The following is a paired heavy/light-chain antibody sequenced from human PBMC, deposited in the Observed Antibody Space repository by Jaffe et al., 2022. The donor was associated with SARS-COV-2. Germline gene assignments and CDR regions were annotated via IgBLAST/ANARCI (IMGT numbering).Heavy chain of an antibody. CDR1: GFTFSDYY. J-gene: IGHJ4*02. Sequence: QVQLVESGGGLVKPGGSLRLSCAASGFTFSDYYMSWIRQAPGKGLEWVSYISSSGSTIYYADSVKGRFTISRDNAKNSLYLQMNSLRAEDTAVYYCARDHGTLSAGRRTSRYDWLSGLGGYWGQGTLVTVSS. D-gene: IGHD3-9*01. V-gene: IGHV3-11*01. CDR2: ISSSGSTI. CDR3: ARDHGTLSAGRRTSRYDWLSGLGGY.
Light chain of an antibody. CDR1: QSLLHSNGYNY. Sequence: DIVMTQSPLSLPVTPGEPASISCRSSQSLLHSNGYNYLDWYLQKPGQSPQLLIYLGSNRASGVPDRFSGSGSGTDFTLKISRVEAEDVGVYYCMQALQTPPFTFGPGTKVDIK. CDR2: LGS. V-gene: IGKV2-28*01. CDR3: MQALQTPPFT. J-gene: IGKJ3*01.